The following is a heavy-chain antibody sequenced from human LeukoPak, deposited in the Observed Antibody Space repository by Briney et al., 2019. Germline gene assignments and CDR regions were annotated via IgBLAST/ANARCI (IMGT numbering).Heavy chain of an antibody. CDR1: GYSFTSNW. V-gene: IGHV5-51*01. Sequence: RGESLKISCKGSGYSFTSNWIGWVRQMPGKGLEWMGIIYPGDSDTRYSPSFQGQVTISADKSISTAYLQWSSLKASDTAMYFCARPRGSSWLFFDYWGQGTLVTVSS. D-gene: IGHD6-13*01. J-gene: IGHJ4*02. CDR3: ARPRGSSWLFFDY. CDR2: IYPGDSDT.